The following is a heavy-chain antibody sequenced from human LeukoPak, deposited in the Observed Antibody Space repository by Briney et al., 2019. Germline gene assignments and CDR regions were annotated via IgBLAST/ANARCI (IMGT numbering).Heavy chain of an antibody. CDR3: ARPARSGYGFWEFDY. CDR2: INYSGNT. J-gene: IGHJ4*02. Sequence: SETLSLTCTVSGGSISSYYWSWIRQPPGKGLEWIGYINYSGNTNYNPSLKSRVTISVGTSKNQFSLTLNSVTAADTAVYYCARPARSGYGFWEFDYWGQGTLVTVSS. V-gene: IGHV4-59*08. D-gene: IGHD5-12*01. CDR1: GGSISSYY.